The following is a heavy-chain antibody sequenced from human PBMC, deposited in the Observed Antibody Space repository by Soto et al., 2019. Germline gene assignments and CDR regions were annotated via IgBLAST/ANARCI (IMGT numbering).Heavy chain of an antibody. Sequence: GSLRLSCAASVFTFSIYAMTWVRQAPGKGLEWVSSLSGSSDNTYYADSVKGRFTISRDNSKNTLYLQMNSLRAEDTAVYYCAKDESNSNPLYYFDYWGQGTLVTVSS. V-gene: IGHV3-23*01. CDR3: AKDESNSNPLYYFDY. D-gene: IGHD4-4*01. CDR2: LSGSSDNT. J-gene: IGHJ4*02. CDR1: VFTFSIYA.